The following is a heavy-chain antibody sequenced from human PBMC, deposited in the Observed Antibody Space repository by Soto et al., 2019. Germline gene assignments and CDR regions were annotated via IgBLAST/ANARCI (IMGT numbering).Heavy chain of an antibody. D-gene: IGHD3-9*01. V-gene: IGHV3-21*01. CDR2: ISSSSSYI. CDR3: ERDQNYDIVTGDSSLDYYYYGMDV. Sequence: PGGSLRLSCAASGFTFSSYSMNWVRQAPGKGLEWVSSISSSSSYIYYADSVKGRFTISRDNAKNSLYLQMNSLRAEDTAVYYCERDQNYDIVTGDSSLDYYYYGMDVWGQGTTVTVSS. J-gene: IGHJ6*02. CDR1: GFTFSSYS.